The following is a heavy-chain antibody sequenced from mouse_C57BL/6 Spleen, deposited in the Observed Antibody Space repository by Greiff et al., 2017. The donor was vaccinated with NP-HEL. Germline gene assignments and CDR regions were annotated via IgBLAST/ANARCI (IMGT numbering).Heavy chain of an antibody. CDR2: IYPGNSDT. CDR1: GYTFTSYW. J-gene: IGHJ4*01. V-gene: IGHV1-5*01. CDR3: TRGYGYDDYYAMDY. Sequence: VQLQQSGTVLARPGASVKMSCKTSGYTFTSYWMHWVKQRPGQGLEWIGAIYPGNSDTSYNQKFKGKANLTAVTSASTAYMELSSLTNEDSAVYYCTRGYGYDDYYAMDYWGQGTSVTVSS. D-gene: IGHD2-2*01.